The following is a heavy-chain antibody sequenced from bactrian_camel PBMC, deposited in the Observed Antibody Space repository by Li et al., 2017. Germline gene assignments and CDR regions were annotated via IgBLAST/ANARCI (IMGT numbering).Heavy chain of an antibody. CDR3: ASTYAGGSNY. Sequence: VQLVESGGGMAQPGGSQRLSCSASGFTFRDFAMSWVRQAPGKGLEWVTSINSDGSNTYYADSVKGRFTISRDNSKNTVALQMNSLKSEDTALYYCASTYAGGSNYWGQGTQVTVS. V-gene: IGHV3S2*01. CDR2: INSDGSNT. D-gene: IGHD1*01. CDR1: GFTFRDFA. J-gene: IGHJ4*01.